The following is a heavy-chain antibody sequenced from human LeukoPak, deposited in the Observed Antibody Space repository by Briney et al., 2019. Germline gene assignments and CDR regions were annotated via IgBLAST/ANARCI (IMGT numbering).Heavy chain of an antibody. Sequence: GGSLRLSCAASGFTFSSYSMNWVRQAPGKGLEWVSSISSSSSYIYYADLVKGRFTISRDNAKNSLYLQMNSLRAEDTAVYYCARDTVTRGYYYYYGMDVWGQGTTVTVSS. V-gene: IGHV3-21*01. CDR1: GFTFSSYS. J-gene: IGHJ6*02. CDR2: ISSSSSYI. CDR3: ARDTVTRGYYYYYGMDV. D-gene: IGHD4-17*01.